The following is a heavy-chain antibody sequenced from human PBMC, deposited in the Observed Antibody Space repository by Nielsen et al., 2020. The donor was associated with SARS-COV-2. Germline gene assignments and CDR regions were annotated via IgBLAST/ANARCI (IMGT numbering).Heavy chain of an antibody. CDR1: GFTFSSYG. CDR2: ISYDGSNK. J-gene: IGHJ4*02. D-gene: IGHD1-26*01. CDR3: ARGGSYYYFDF. Sequence: GGSLRLSCAASGFTFSSYGMHWVRQAPGKGLEWVTLISYDGSNKYYADSVKGRFTISRDNSKNTLYLQMNSLRTEDTAVYYCARGGSYYYFDFWGQGTLVTVSS. V-gene: IGHV3-30*19.